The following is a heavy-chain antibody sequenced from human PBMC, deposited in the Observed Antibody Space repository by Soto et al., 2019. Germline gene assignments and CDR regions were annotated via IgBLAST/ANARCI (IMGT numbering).Heavy chain of an antibody. CDR1: GFTFSTYP. Sequence: PGGSLRLSCAASGFTFSTYPMHWVRQAPGKGLEYVAGISSNGGSTYHADSVKGRFTISRDNSKNTLYLQMGSLRAEDMAVYYCARGESGYDSLFDYWGRGTLVTVSS. CDR3: ARGESGYDSLFDY. CDR2: ISSNGGST. D-gene: IGHD5-12*01. J-gene: IGHJ4*02. V-gene: IGHV3-64*02.